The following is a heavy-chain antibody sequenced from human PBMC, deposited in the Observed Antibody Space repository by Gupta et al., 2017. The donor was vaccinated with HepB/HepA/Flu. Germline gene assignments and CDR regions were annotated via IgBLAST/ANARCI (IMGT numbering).Heavy chain of an antibody. D-gene: IGHD2-15*01. Sequence: QVQLVESGGGVVQPGRSLRLSCAASGFTFSRYAMHWVRQAPGKGLEWVAVISYDGSNKYYADSVKGRVTISRDNSKNTLYLQMNSLRAEDTAVYYCARDIVVVVAATPFAGMDVWGQGTTVTVSS. V-gene: IGHV3-30-3*01. CDR2: ISYDGSNK. J-gene: IGHJ6*02. CDR1: GFTFSRYA. CDR3: ARDIVVVVAATPFAGMDV.